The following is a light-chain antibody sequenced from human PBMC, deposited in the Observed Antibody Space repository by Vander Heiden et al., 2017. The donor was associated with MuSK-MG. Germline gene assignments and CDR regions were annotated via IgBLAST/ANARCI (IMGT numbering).Light chain of an antibody. CDR1: QSVSSSD. CDR3: QHEDNSQG. CDR2: GSS. V-gene: IGKV3-20*01. J-gene: IGKJ2*03. Sequence: EIVLTQSPGTLSLSPGERATLSCRASQSVSSSDLAWYQQKGGQAPRLLIYGSSSRANGIPDRFSGSGYGTDFTLTSSRREPEDFAVYYWQHEDNSQGFGQGTKMEIK.